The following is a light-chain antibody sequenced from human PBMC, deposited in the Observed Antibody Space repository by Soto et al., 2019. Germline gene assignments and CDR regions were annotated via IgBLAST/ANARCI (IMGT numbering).Light chain of an antibody. CDR3: QHYSYYLWS. J-gene: IGKJ1*01. Sequence: DIQLTQSPSTLSASVGDSVTITCRASQTIYTWLAWYQQKPGKAPKLLIYTTSNLQSGVPSRFSGSGSGTEFTLTISNLQPEDFATYYCQHYSYYLWSFGQGTKVEIK. V-gene: IGKV1-5*03. CDR1: QTIYTW. CDR2: TTS.